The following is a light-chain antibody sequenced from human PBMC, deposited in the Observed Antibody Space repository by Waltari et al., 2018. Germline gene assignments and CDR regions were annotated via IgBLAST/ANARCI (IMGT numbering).Light chain of an antibody. J-gene: IGKJ2*01. V-gene: IGKV3-20*01. CDR1: QSLTKKY. Sequence: SQSLTKKYLAWYQQKPGQAPRLLIYGASSRAAGVPDRFSGSGSGTDFTLTISRLEPEDLAVYYCQQYGSSIMYTFGQGTKLEIK. CDR2: GAS. CDR3: QQYGSSIMYT.